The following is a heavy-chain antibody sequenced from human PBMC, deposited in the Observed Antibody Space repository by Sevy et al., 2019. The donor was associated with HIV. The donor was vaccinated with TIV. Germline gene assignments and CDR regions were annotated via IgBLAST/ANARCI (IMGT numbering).Heavy chain of an antibody. CDR2: IDPSDSYT. CDR3: ARTFIPPGQDYGEANTNYYYDYYMDV. V-gene: IGHV5-10-1*01. CDR1: GYSFTSYW. D-gene: IGHD4-17*01. Sequence: GESLKISCKGSGYSFTSYWISWVRQRPGKGLEWMGRIDPSDSYTNYSPSFQGHVTISADKSISTAFLQWSSLKASETAMYYCARTFIPPGQDYGEANTNYYYDYYMDVWGKGTTVTVSS. J-gene: IGHJ6*03.